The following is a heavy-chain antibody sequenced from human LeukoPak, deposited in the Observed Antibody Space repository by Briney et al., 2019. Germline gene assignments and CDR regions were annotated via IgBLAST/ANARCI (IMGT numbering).Heavy chain of an antibody. J-gene: IGHJ4*02. D-gene: IGHD4-17*01. CDR2: ISYDGSNK. V-gene: IGHV3-30-3*01. CDR3: ARDYGDYPYYFDY. CDR1: GFTFSSYA. Sequence: GRSLRLSCAASGFTFSSYAMHWVRRAPGKGLEWVAVISYDGSNKYYADSVKGRFTISRDNFKNTLYLQMNSLRAEDTAVYYCARDYGDYPYYFDYWGQGTLVTVSS.